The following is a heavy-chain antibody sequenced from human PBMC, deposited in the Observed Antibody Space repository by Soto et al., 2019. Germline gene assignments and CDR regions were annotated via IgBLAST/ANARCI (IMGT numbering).Heavy chain of an antibody. CDR3: ARATYYDFWSGYYSTPYFDY. V-gene: IGHV4-59*01. CDR2: IYYSGST. J-gene: IGHJ4*02. Sequence: PSETLSLTCTVSGGSISSYYRTWIRQPPGKGLEWIGYIYYSGSTNYNPSLKSRVTISVDTSKNQFSLKLSSVTAADTAVYYCARATYYDFWSGYYSTPYFDYWGQGTLVTVSS. D-gene: IGHD3-3*01. CDR1: GGSISSYY.